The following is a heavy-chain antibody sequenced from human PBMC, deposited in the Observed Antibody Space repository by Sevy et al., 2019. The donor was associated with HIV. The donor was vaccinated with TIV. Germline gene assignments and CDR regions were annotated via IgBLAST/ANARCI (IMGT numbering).Heavy chain of an antibody. CDR1: GGSISSGNYY. D-gene: IGHD6-6*01. CDR2: ISYTGNT. J-gene: IGHJ5*02. CDR3: AGDATEYTGSSVWFDP. Sequence: SETLSLTCTVSGGSISSGNYYWHWIRQPPGKGLEWIGYISYTGNTYYNPSLKSPVTISVDTSNNQFSLRLTSVTAADPAGYFGAGDATEYTGSSVWFDPGGQGTLVTVSS. V-gene: IGHV4-30-4*01.